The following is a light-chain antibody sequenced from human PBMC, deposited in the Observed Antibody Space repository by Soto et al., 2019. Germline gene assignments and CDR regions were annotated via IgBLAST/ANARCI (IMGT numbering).Light chain of an antibody. CDR3: AAWDDSLGGSWV. CDR2: ADD. CDR1: NSNIGNNY. V-gene: IGLV1-47*01. J-gene: IGLJ3*02. Sequence: QSALTQSPSASGTPGQRVTISCSGSNSNIGNNYVYWYQQLPGTAPKLLIYADDRRPSGVSDRFSGSKSGTSASLAISGLRSEDEASYSCAAWDDSLGGSWVFGGGTKVTVL.